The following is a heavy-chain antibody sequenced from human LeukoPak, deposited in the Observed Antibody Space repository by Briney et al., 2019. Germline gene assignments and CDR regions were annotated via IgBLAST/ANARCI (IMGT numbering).Heavy chain of an antibody. CDR1: GYTFTTYY. Sequence: GASVKVSCKASGYTFTTYYMHWVRQAPGQGLEWMGIINPSGGSTSYAQKFQGRVTMTTDTSTSTAYMELSRLRSDDTAVYYCARELRKVGQQLVGRWFDPWGQGTLVTVSS. V-gene: IGHV1-46*01. D-gene: IGHD6-13*01. CDR2: INPSGGST. J-gene: IGHJ5*02. CDR3: ARELRKVGQQLVGRWFDP.